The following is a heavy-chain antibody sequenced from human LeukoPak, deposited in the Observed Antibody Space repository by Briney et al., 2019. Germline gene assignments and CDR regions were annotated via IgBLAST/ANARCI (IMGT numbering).Heavy chain of an antibody. Sequence: MASETLSLTCGVYDGSFSDYYWSWIRQPPGKGLEWIGEINHSGSTNYNPSLKSRVTISVDTSKNQFSLNLSSVTAANTAVYYCARRESSWYADPIDIWGQGTMVTVSS. CDR2: INHSGST. CDR1: DGSFSDYY. J-gene: IGHJ3*02. V-gene: IGHV4-34*01. CDR3: ARRESSWYADPIDI. D-gene: IGHD6-13*01.